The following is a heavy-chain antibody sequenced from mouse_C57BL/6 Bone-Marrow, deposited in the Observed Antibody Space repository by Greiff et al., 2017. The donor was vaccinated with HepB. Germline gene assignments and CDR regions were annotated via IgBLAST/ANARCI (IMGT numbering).Heavy chain of an antibody. CDR2: IDPSDSYT. D-gene: IGHD1-1*01. Sequence: QVQLQQPGAELVKPGASVKLSCKASGYTFTSYWMQWVKQRPGQGLEWIGEIDPSDSYTNYNQKFKGKATLTVDTSSSTAYMQLSSLTSEDSAVYYCAARIMSRYFDYWGQGTTLTVSS. CDR3: AARIMSRYFDY. CDR1: GYTFTSYW. V-gene: IGHV1-50*01. J-gene: IGHJ2*01.